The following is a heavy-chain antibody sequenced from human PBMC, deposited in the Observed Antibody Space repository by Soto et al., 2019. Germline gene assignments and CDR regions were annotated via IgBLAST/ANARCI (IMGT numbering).Heavy chain of an antibody. Sequence: PGGSLRLSCTASGFTLSYYWMHWFRQAPGKGLVWVSRINSDGSTTNYADSVKGRFTISRDNAKNTLYLEMNSLRAEDTAVYYCANFYSGSYSTYWGQGTLVTVSS. CDR3: ANFYSGSYSTY. CDR1: GFTLSYYW. CDR2: INSDGSTT. J-gene: IGHJ4*02. V-gene: IGHV3-74*01. D-gene: IGHD1-26*01.